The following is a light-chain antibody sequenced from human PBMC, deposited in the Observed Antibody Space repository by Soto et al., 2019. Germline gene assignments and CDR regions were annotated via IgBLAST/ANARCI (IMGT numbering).Light chain of an antibody. CDR2: SSN. J-gene: IGLJ2*01. V-gene: IGLV1-44*01. CDR3: AAWDDSLNGVV. CDR1: SSNVGSYS. Sequence: QSVLTQPPSASGTPGQRVTISCSGSSSNVGSYSENWYQQLPGTAPKLLIYSSNKRPSGAPDRFSGSKSGTSASLAISGLQSEDEADYYCAAWDDSLNGVVFGGGTKLTVL.